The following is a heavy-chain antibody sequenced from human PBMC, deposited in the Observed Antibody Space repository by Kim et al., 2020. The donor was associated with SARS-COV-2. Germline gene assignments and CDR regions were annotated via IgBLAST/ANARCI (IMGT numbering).Heavy chain of an antibody. V-gene: IGHV3-15*01. CDR3: TTEGDSTVTTSGYWFDP. J-gene: IGHJ5*02. CDR2: IRSKTDGGTT. Sequence: GGSLRLSCEASGFTFSNAWMSWVRQAPGKGLEWVGRIRSKTDGGTTDFAAPVKGIFTISRDDSKNTLYLQLNSLKTEDTGVYYCTTEGDSTVTTSGYWFDPWGQGTLVTVSS. D-gene: IGHD4-17*01. CDR1: GFTFSNAW.